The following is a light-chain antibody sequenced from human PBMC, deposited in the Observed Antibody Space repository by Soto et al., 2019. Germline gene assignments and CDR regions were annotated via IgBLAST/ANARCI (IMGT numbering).Light chain of an antibody. V-gene: IGLV2-14*01. CDR3: CSYRCSSTLYV. CDR1: SSDVGAYDY. Sequence: QSALTQPASVSGSPGQSITISCTGTSSDVGAYDYVSWYQHHPGKAPKLMIFEVSNRPSGVSNRFSGSKSGNTASLTISGLQAEDEADYYCCSYRCSSTLYVFGTGTKVTVL. CDR2: EVS. J-gene: IGLJ1*01.